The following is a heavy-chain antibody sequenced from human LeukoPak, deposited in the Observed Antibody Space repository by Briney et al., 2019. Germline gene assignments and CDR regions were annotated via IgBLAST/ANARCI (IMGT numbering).Heavy chain of an antibody. D-gene: IGHD3-9*01. J-gene: IGHJ4*02. CDR3: ARDPNRYEAVHPFDY. CDR2: INAGNGET. V-gene: IGHV1-3*01. CDR1: GYSFSDYA. Sequence: ASVKVSCKASGYSFSDYAMHWVRQAPGQRLEWMGWINAGNGETKYSQKFQGRVTITWDTSASTVHMELRSLRSDDTAVYYCARDPNRYEAVHPFDYWGQGTLVTVSS.